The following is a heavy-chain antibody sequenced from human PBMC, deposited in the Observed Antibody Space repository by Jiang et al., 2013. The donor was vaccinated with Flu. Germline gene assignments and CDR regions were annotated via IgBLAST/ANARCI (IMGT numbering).Heavy chain of an antibody. CDR1: GFSLSTSGMC. J-gene: IGHJ3*02. CDR2: IDWDDDK. Sequence: KPTQTLTLTCTFSGFSLSTSGMCVSWIRQPPGKALEWLARIDWDDDKYYSTSLKTRLTISKDTSKNQVVLTMTNMDPVDTATYYCARIRVVADHGPSGAFDIWGQGTMVTVSS. CDR3: ARIRVVADHGPSGAFDI. D-gene: IGHD2-2*01. V-gene: IGHV2-70*11.